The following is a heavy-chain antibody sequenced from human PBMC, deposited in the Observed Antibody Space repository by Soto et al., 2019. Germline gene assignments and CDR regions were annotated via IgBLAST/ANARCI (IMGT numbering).Heavy chain of an antibody. CDR2: IYYSGST. CDR1: GGSISSSSYY. Sequence: SETLSLTCIVSGGSISSSSYYWGWIRQPPGKGLEWIGSIYYSGSTYYNPSLKSRVTISVDTSKNQFSLKLSSVTAADTAVYYCARVDHRGYFSVLTDFWGQGILVTVSS. D-gene: IGHD3-10*02. J-gene: IGHJ4*02. CDR3: ARVDHRGYFSVLTDF. V-gene: IGHV4-39*01.